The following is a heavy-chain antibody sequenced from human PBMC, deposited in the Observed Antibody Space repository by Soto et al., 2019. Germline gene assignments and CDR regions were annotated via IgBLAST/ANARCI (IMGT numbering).Heavy chain of an antibody. CDR2: INHSGST. J-gene: IGHJ5*02. D-gene: IGHD3-10*01. CDR1: GGSFSGYY. V-gene: IGHV4-34*01. Sequence: KASETLSLTCAVYGGSFSGYYCSWIRQPPGKGLEWIGEINHSGSTNYNPSLKSRVTISVDTSKNQFSLKLSSVTAADTAVYYCARKLRARYYGSGSYFTWFDPWGQGTLVTVSS. CDR3: ARKLRARYYGSGSYFTWFDP.